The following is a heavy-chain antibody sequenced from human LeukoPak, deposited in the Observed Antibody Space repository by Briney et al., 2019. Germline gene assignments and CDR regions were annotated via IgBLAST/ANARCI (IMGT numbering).Heavy chain of an antibody. CDR2: ISASGGST. D-gene: IGHD1-26*01. CDR3: AKGGSYSLSHAFDI. J-gene: IGHJ3*02. V-gene: IGHV3-23*01. CDR1: GFTFSSYE. Sequence: GGSLRLSCVASGFTFSSYEMNWVGQAPGKGLEWVSGISASGGSTYYADSVRGRFTISRDNSKNTLYLQMNSLRAEDTAVYYCAKGGSYSLSHAFDIWGQGTMVTASS.